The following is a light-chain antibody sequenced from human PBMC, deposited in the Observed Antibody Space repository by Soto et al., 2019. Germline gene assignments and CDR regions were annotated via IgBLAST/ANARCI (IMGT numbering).Light chain of an antibody. CDR2: DAS. CDR3: QQRSNWPPAIT. J-gene: IGKJ5*01. CDR1: QSVSSY. V-gene: IGKV3-11*01. Sequence: EIVLTQSPATLSLSPGERATLSCRASQSVSSYLAWYHQKPGQAPRLLIYDASTRATGVPARFSGSGSGTDLTLTISSLEPEDVAVYYCQQRSNWPPAITFGQGTRLEIK.